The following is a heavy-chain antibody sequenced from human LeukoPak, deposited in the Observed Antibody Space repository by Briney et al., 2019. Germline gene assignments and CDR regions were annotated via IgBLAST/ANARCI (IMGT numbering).Heavy chain of an antibody. J-gene: IGHJ4*02. CDR3: AKDRSPEAGAHFDY. D-gene: IGHD1-14*01. CDR2: ISGSGGST. Sequence: GGSLRLSCAASGFTFSSYALTWVRQAPGKGLEWVSAISGSGGSTNYADSVKGRFTISRDNSKNTLYLQMNSLRAEDTAVYYCAKDRSPEAGAHFDYWGQGTLVTVSS. CDR1: GFTFSSYA. V-gene: IGHV3-23*01.